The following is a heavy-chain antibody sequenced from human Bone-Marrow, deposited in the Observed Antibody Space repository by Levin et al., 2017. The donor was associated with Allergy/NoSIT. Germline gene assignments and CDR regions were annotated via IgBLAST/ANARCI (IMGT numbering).Heavy chain of an antibody. CDR2: ISSSGSTI. CDR3: ARGMMGSYDPTTNYYGMDV. V-gene: IGHV3-48*03. CDR1: GFTFSSYE. J-gene: IGHJ6*02. D-gene: IGHD1-26*01. Sequence: GGSLRLSCAASGFTFSSYEMNWVRQAPGKGLEWVSYISSSGSTIYYADSVKGRFTISRDNAKNSLYLQMNSLRAEDTAVYYCARGMMGSYDPTTNYYGMDVWGQGTTVTVSS.